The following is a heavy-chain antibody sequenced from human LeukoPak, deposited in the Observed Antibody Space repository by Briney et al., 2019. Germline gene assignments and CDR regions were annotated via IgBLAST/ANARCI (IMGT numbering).Heavy chain of an antibody. CDR2: ITANGGYT. V-gene: IGHV3-23*01. D-gene: IGHD4-17*01. Sequence: GGSLRLSCAASGFTFSSDWMHWVRQAPGQGLVWVSAITANGGYTLYADAVKGRFTVSRDNSKNTLYLQINSLRPEDTAMYYCAKDPNGDYIGAFDFWGQGTMVTVSS. CDR3: AKDPNGDYIGAFDF. J-gene: IGHJ3*01. CDR1: GFTFSSDW.